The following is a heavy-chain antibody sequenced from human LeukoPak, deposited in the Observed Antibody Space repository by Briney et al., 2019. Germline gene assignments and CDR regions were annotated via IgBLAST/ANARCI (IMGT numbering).Heavy chain of an antibody. CDR2: INYSGST. CDR1: GGSISSYY. CDR3: ATGQYCSGNRCYPGTFDI. Sequence: SETLSLTCTVSGGSISSYYWSWIRQPPGKGLEWIGYINYSGSTNYNPSLKSRVTMSVDTSKNQFSLRLSSVTAADTALYYCATGQYCSGNRCYPGTFDIWGQGTMVTVSS. J-gene: IGHJ3*02. D-gene: IGHD2-15*01. V-gene: IGHV4-59*01.